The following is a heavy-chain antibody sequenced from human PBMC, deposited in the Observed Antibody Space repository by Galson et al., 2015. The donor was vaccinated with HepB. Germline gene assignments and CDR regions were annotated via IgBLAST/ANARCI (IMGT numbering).Heavy chain of an antibody. Sequence: SLRLSCAASGFTFSSYGMHWVRQAPGKGLEWVAIISHDGSYKYYTDSVKGRFTISRDDSKNTLYLQMDSLRPEDTAVYYCAKRDRTGSGTLYPEFWGQGTLVTVSS. J-gene: IGHJ4*02. CDR1: GFTFSSYG. V-gene: IGHV3-30*18. CDR2: ISHDGSYK. D-gene: IGHD1-14*01. CDR3: AKRDRTGSGTLYPEF.